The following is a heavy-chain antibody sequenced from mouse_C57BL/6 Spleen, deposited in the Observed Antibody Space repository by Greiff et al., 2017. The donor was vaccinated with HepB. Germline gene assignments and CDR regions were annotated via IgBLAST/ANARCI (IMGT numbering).Heavy chain of an antibody. V-gene: IGHV1-26*01. J-gene: IGHJ1*03. CDR1: GYTFTDYY. D-gene: IGHD1-1*01. CDR2: INPNNGGT. CDR3: AIPYYYGSSYGYFDV. Sequence: EVQLQQSGPELVKPGASVKISCKASGYTFTDYYMNWVKQSHGKSLEWIGDINPNNGGTSYNQKFKGKATLTVDKSSSTAYMELRSLTSEDSAVYYCAIPYYYGSSYGYFDVWGTEATVTVSS.